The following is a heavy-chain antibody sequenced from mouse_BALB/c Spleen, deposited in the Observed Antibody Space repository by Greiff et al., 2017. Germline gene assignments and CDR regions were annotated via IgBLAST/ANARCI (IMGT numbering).Heavy chain of an antibody. CDR1: GYTFTSYW. CDR2: INPSTGYT. Sequence: QVQLQQSGAELAKPGASVKMSCKASGYTFTSYWMHWVKQRPGQGLEWIGYINPSTGYTEYNQKFKDKATLTADKSSSTAYMQLSSLTSEDSAVYYCASGGGNYVYAIAYWGQGTSVTVSS. D-gene: IGHD2-1*01. J-gene: IGHJ4*01. CDR3: ASGGGNYVYAIAY. V-gene: IGHV1-7*01.